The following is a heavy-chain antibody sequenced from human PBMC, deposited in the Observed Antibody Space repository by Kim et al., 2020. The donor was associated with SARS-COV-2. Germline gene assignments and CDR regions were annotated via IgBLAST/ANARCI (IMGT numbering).Heavy chain of an antibody. V-gene: IGHV3-48*03. CDR1: GFTFSSYE. CDR3: ARDSRRPYRNSGSFRTPDY. J-gene: IGHJ4*02. CDR2: ISSSGSTI. D-gene: IGHD1-26*01. Sequence: GGSLRLSCAASGFTFSSYEMNWVRQAPGKGLEWVSYISSSGSTIYYADSVKGRFTISRDNAKNSLYLQMNSLRAEDTAVYYCARDSRRPYRNSGSFRTPDYRGQGTLVTVSS.